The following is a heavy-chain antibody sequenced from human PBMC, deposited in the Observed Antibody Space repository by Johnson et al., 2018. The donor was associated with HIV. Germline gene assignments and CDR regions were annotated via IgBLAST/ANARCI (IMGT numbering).Heavy chain of an antibody. V-gene: IGHV3-30*18. J-gene: IGHJ3*02. CDR3: AKVRVAAMIVVVSGRDAFDI. CDR1: GFTFSSYG. CDR2: ISYDGSNK. Sequence: QVQLVESGGGLVQPGGSLGLSCAASGFTFSSYGMHWVRQAPGKGLEWVAVISYDGSNKYYADSVKGRFAISRDNSKNTLYLQMNSRRVEDTAVYYCAKVRVAAMIVVVSGRDAFDIWGQGTMVTVSS. D-gene: IGHD3-22*01.